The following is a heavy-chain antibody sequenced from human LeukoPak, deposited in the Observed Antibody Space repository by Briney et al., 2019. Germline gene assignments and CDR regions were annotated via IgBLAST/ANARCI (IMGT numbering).Heavy chain of an antibody. CDR1: GFTFSSYA. D-gene: IGHD3-22*01. J-gene: IGHJ4*02. CDR2: ISYDGSNK. CDR3: ARDFYYDSSSYYPGDY. V-gene: IGHV3-30*14. Sequence: PGGSLRLSCAASGFTFSSYAMHWVRQAPGKGLEWVAVISYDGSNKYYADSVKGRFSISRDNSRNTLYLQMNSLRAEDTAVYYCARDFYYDSSSYYPGDYWGQGTLVTVSS.